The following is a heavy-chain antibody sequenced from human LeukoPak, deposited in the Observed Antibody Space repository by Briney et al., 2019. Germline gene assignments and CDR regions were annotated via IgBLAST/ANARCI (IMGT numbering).Heavy chain of an antibody. CDR3: AKDMYGGNSDEESFDY. CDR2: ISSSGSTI. J-gene: IGHJ4*02. Sequence: GGSLRLSCAASGFTFSDYYMSWIRQAPGKGLEWVSYISSSGSTIYYADSVKGRFTISRDNSKNSLYLQMNSLRTEDTALYYCAKDMYGGNSDEESFDYWGQGTLVTVSS. D-gene: IGHD4-23*01. V-gene: IGHV3-11*01. CDR1: GFTFSDYY.